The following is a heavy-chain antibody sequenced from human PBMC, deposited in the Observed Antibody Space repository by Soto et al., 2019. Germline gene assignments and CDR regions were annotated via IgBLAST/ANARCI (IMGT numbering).Heavy chain of an antibody. CDR3: ASARPHDSSGYSDY. CDR1: GGSISSGDYY. CDR2: IYYSGST. J-gene: IGHJ4*02. V-gene: IGHV4-30-4*01. D-gene: IGHD3-22*01. Sequence: PSETLSLTCTVSGGSISSGDYYWSWIRQPPGKGLEWIGYIYYSGSTYYNPSLKSRVTISVDTSKNQFSLKLSSVTAADTAVYYCASARPHDSSGYSDYWGQGTLVTVPQ.